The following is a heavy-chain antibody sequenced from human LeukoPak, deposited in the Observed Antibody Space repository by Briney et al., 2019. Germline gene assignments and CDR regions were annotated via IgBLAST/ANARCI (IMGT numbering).Heavy chain of an antibody. CDR2: ITKTGNSK. D-gene: IGHD3-9*01. Sequence: PGGSLRLSCAASGFTFSNFEMNWVRQAPGKGPEWVSYITKTGNSKYYADSVKGRFTVSRDDANKSLYLQMDSLGAEDTAVYYCVREGSLDDFDYWGQGTLVTVSS. V-gene: IGHV3-48*03. CDR3: VREGSLDDFDY. J-gene: IGHJ4*02. CDR1: GFTFSNFE.